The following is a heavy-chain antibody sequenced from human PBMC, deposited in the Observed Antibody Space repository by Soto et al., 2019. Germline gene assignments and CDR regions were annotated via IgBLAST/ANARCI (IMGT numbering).Heavy chain of an antibody. J-gene: IGHJ6*02. CDR1: GFTFSDHY. D-gene: IGHD6-6*01. Sequence: PGGSLRLSCAASGFTFSDHYMDWVRQAPGKGLEWVGRIKNKDNSYTTQYAASVNGRFAISRDDSMSSLRLQMNRLKTDDTAVYFCARGGISFDESLDYGMEVWGQGTTVTVSS. V-gene: IGHV3-72*01. CDR3: ARGGISFDESLDYGMEV. CDR2: IKNKDNSYTT.